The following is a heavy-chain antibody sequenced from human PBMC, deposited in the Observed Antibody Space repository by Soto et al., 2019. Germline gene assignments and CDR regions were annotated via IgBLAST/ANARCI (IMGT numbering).Heavy chain of an antibody. D-gene: IGHD1-1*01. CDR3: ARAKLERPGWHQFDI. V-gene: IGHV4-34*01. J-gene: IGHJ4*02. Sequence: SETLSLTCTVSGGSFTGHFWSWVRQPPGKGLEWIGEVSHSGNTKYYPSLRSRVTLSVDSSKNQISLALTSVTAADTAVYYCARAKLERPGWHQFDIWGQGTLATVSS. CDR2: VSHSGNT. CDR1: GGSFTGHF.